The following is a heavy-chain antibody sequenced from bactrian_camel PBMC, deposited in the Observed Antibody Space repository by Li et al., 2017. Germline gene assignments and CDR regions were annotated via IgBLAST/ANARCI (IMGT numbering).Heavy chain of an antibody. CDR2: INHDGTS. D-gene: IGHD8*01. Sequence: HVQLVESGGGSVQVGGSLRLSCVGSGFTFSTYCMAWFRQAPGKEREGVASINHDGTSNYDSSVKGRFTISRDNAKNILYLEMNSLKSEDTAMYYCAAELVFGHPLRGTYNYWGQGTQVTVS. V-gene: IGHV3S1*01. CDR3: AAELVFGHPLRGTYNY. J-gene: IGHJ4*01. CDR1: GFTFSTYC.